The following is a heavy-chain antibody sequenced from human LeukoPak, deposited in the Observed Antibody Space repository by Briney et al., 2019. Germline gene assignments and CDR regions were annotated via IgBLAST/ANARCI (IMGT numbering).Heavy chain of an antibody. Sequence: SETLSLTCTVSGGSISSGDYHWSWIRQPPGKGLEWIGYIYYSGSTYYNPSLKSRVTISVDTSKNQFSLKLSSVTAADTAVYYCARSYSSGWYDTYYFDYWGQGTLVTVSS. D-gene: IGHD6-19*01. V-gene: IGHV4-30-4*01. CDR2: IYYSGST. CDR1: GGSISSGDYH. J-gene: IGHJ4*02. CDR3: ARSYSSGWYDTYYFDY.